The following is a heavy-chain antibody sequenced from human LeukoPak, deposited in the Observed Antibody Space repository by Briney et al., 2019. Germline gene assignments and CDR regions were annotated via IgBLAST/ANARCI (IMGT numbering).Heavy chain of an antibody. Sequence: SETLSLTCAVYGGSFSGYYWSWIRQPPGKGLEWIGEINHSGSTYYNPSLKSRVTISVDTSKNQFSLKLSSVTAADTAVYYCARQDYDILTGYYGYYFDYWGQGTLVTVSS. D-gene: IGHD3-9*01. J-gene: IGHJ4*02. CDR3: ARQDYDILTGYYGYYFDY. CDR2: INHSGST. CDR1: GGSFSGYY. V-gene: IGHV4-34*01.